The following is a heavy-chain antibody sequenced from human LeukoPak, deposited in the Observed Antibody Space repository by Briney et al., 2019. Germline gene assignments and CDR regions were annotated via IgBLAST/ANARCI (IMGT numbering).Heavy chain of an antibody. CDR1: GFTFSDHQ. Sequence: PGGSLRLSCAASGFTFSDHQMDWVRQAPGKGLEWVSAISGSGGSTYYADSVKGRFTISRDNSKNTLYLQMNSLRAEDTAVYYCAKDLEGSGWYFTEYFQHWGQGTLVTVSS. J-gene: IGHJ1*01. V-gene: IGHV3-23*01. D-gene: IGHD6-19*01. CDR3: AKDLEGSGWYFTEYFQH. CDR2: ISGSGGST.